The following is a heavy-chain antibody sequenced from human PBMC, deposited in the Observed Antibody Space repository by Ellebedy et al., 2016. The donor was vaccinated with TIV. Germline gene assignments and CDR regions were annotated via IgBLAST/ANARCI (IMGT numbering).Heavy chain of an antibody. CDR1: GFPFSSYW. V-gene: IGHV3-7*01. Sequence: PGGSLRLSCAPPGFPFSSYWMSWVRQAPGKGLDWVANIKQDGSEKYYVDSVKGRFTISRDNTKNSLYLQMNSLRAEDTAVYYCAKSDSETMVRGSDYWGQGALVTVSS. J-gene: IGHJ4*02. CDR3: AKSDSETMVRGSDY. D-gene: IGHD3-10*01. CDR2: IKQDGSEK.